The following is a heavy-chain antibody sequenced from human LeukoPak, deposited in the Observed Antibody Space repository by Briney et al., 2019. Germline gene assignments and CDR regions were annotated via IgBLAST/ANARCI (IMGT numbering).Heavy chain of an antibody. CDR3: ATHSTIFGGDDP. D-gene: IGHD3-3*01. V-gene: IGHV4-39*01. J-gene: IGHJ5*02. CDR2: IFYSGST. CDR1: GGSIRSRSHN. Sequence: SETLSLTCIVSGGSIRSRSHNWGWIRHPPGKGLEWLGNIFYSGSTYYNPSLKSRTTISVDTSKNQFSLNLTSVTAADTAVYYCATHSTIFGGDDPWGQGTQVTVSS.